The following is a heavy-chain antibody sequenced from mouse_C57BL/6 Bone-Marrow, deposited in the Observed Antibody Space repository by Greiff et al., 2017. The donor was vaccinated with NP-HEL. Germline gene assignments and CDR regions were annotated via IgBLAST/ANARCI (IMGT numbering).Heavy chain of an antibody. V-gene: IGHV14-4*01. D-gene: IGHD2-4*01. CDR1: GFTIKADY. Sequence: EVKLMESGAELVRPGASVKLSCTASGFTIKADYLHWVKQGPKQGLEWIGWIDPENGDTEYASKFQGKAPITADTSSNTAYLQLSSLTSEDTAVYYCTTWGLPYWYFDVWGTGTTVTVSS. CDR2: IDPENGDT. J-gene: IGHJ1*03. CDR3: TTWGLPYWYFDV.